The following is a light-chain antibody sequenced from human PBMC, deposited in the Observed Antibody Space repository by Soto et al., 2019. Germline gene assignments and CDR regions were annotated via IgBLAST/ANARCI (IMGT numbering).Light chain of an antibody. CDR2: GAS. CDR3: QEYNSVPWT. CDR1: QAIGNY. J-gene: IGKJ1*01. Sequence: DIQMTQSPSSLSASVGDRVTIACRASQAIGNYLAWYQQKPGKVPKLLVYGASTLQSGVPLRFGGSGSGTHFTLTISSLQAEDVATYYCQEYNSVPWTFGQGTKVEIK. V-gene: IGKV1-27*01.